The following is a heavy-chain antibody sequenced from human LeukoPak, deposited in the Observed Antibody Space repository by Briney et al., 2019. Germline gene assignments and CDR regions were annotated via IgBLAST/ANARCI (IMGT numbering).Heavy chain of an antibody. CDR2: IYYSGST. CDR1: GGSVSSGSYY. CDR3: ARESPTTGNDY. J-gene: IGHJ4*02. Sequence: SETLSLTCTVSGGSVSSGSYYWSWIRQHPGKGLEWIGYIYYSGSTYYNPSLKSRVTISVDTSKNQFSLKLSSVTAADTAVYYCARESPTTGNDYWGQGTLVTVSS. V-gene: IGHV4-31*03. D-gene: IGHD4-17*01.